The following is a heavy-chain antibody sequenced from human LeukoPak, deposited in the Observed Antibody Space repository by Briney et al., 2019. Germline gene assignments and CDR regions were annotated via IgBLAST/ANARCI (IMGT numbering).Heavy chain of an antibody. J-gene: IGHJ4*02. CDR2: ISPSGRTT. D-gene: IGHD3-16*01. CDR1: GFTFSSYG. V-gene: IGHV3-23*01. CDR3: TSRPLGALYYFYS. Sequence: GTLRLSCAASGFTFSSYGMSWVRQAPGKGQECVSAISPSGRTTCYADSVKGRFTISRDNSKNTLYLQMNSLRADDAAVYYCTSRPLGALYYFYSWGQGTLVSVSS.